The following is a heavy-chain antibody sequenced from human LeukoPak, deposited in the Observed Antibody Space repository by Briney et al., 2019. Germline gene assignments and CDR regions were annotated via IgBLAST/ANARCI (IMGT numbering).Heavy chain of an antibody. Sequence: GGSLRLSCAASGFTFSSYSMNWVRQAPGKGLEWVSYISSSSSYIYYADSVKGRFTISRDNAKNSLYLQMNSLRAEDTAVYYCARDGSGGGGDYWGQGTPVTVSS. CDR3: ARDGSGGGGDY. CDR2: ISSSSSYI. J-gene: IGHJ4*02. CDR1: GFTFSSYS. V-gene: IGHV3-21*05. D-gene: IGHD3-10*01.